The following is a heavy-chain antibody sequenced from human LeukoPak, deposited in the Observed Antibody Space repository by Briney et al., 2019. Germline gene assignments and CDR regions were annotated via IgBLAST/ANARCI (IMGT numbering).Heavy chain of an antibody. CDR1: GYTFPSYY. D-gene: IGHD1-26*01. J-gene: IGHJ4*02. CDR3: ARSRWELLVYLDY. CDR2: INPSGGST. Sequence: ASVKVSCKASGYTFPSYYMHWVRQAPGQGLEWMGIINPSGGSTSYAQKFQGRVTMTRDMSTRTVYMELSSLRSEDTAVYYCARSRWELLVYLDYWGQGTLVTVSS. V-gene: IGHV1-46*01.